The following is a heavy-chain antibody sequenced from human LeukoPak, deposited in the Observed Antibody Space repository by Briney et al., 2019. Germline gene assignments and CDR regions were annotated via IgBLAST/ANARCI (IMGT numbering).Heavy chain of an antibody. D-gene: IGHD2-2*01. CDR3: ARVARCTSCFDVDY. CDR1: SYSITSAYY. Sequence: SETLSLTCTVSSYSITSAYYWGWIRQPPGKGLEWIGSFFLKGNTYYNPSLKSRVTISVDTSKNQFSLTLSSVTAADTAVYYCARVARCTSCFDVDYWGQGTLVTVSS. J-gene: IGHJ4*02. CDR2: FFLKGNT. V-gene: IGHV4-38-2*02.